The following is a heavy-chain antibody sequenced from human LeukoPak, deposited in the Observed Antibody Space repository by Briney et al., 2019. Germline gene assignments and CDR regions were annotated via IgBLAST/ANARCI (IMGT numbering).Heavy chain of an antibody. J-gene: IGHJ6*02. CDR2: ISYDGSNK. V-gene: IGHV3-30*18. CDR1: GFTFSSYG. Sequence: GGSLRLSCAASGFTFSSYGMHWVRQAPGKGLEWVAVISYDGSNKYYADSVKGLFTISRDNSKNTLYLQMNSLRAEDTAVYYCAKTVQRYHGYYYGMDVWGQGTTVNVSS. CDR3: AKTVQRYHGYYYGMDV. D-gene: IGHD1-1*01.